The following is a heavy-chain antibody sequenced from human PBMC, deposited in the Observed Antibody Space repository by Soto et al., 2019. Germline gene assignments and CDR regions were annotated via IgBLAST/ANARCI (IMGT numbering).Heavy chain of an antibody. CDR3: VRQGIGDLRGLVDV. CDR2: IYHTGDT. Sequence: QVQLQQSGPGLVKPSETLSLTCTVSSGPSRSHNWGWIRQPPGGGLEWIGYIYHTGDTSYNPSLSSRVTISADTSTNHISLTLRSVTAADTAVYYCVRQGIGDLRGLVDVWGQGTRVSVSS. V-gene: IGHV4-59*08. D-gene: IGHD3-10*01. CDR1: SGPSRSHN. J-gene: IGHJ6*02.